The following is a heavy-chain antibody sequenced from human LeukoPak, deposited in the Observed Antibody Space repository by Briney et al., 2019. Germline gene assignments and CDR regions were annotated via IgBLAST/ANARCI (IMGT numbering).Heavy chain of an antibody. CDR2: IYYSGST. J-gene: IGHJ6*03. CDR1: GGSISSSSYY. Sequence: PSETLSLTCTVSGGSISSSSYYWGWIRQPPGKGLEWIGSIYYSGSTYYNPSLKSRVTISVDTSKNQFSLKLSSVTAADTAVYYCARAGFGGYYMDVWGKGTTVTISS. CDR3: ARAGFGGYYMDV. D-gene: IGHD3-16*01. V-gene: IGHV4-39*07.